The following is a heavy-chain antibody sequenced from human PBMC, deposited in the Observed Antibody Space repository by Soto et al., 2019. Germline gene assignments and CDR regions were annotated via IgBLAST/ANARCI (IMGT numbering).Heavy chain of an antibody. V-gene: IGHV4-4*02. D-gene: IGHD4-17*01. Sequence: QVQLQESGPGLVKPSGTLSLTCAVSGGSISSSNWWSWVRQPPGKGVEGIGEIYHRGSTNYNPSLKTRVTISVDKSKNQFSLKLSSVTAADTAVYYCARTQAAYGYYSFDYWGQGTLVTVSS. CDR2: IYHRGST. CDR3: ARTQAAYGYYSFDY. J-gene: IGHJ4*02. CDR1: GGSISSSNW.